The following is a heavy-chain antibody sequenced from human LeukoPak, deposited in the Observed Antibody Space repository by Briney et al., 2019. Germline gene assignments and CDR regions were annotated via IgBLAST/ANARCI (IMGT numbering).Heavy chain of an antibody. Sequence: GGSLRLSCAASGFTFRSYDMSWVRLAPGKGLEWVSGLNTDGAWIYYADSVKGRFTISRDNSENTLYLQINSLRVEDTAIYYCAKSTAPCSRGSCYSALESWGQGTLVTVSS. D-gene: IGHD2-15*01. CDR2: LNTDGAWI. CDR1: GFTFRSYD. V-gene: IGHV3-23*01. CDR3: AKSTAPCSRGSCYSALES. J-gene: IGHJ4*02.